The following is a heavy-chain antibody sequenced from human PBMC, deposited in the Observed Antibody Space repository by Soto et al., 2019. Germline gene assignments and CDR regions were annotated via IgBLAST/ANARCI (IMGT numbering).Heavy chain of an antibody. Sequence: EVQLVESGGGLVQPGGSLRLSCAASGFTFSYYWMHWVRQAPGKGLVWVSRINSDGNTISYVDSVKGRFTISRDNAKNTLYLQMNNLSAEDTAVYYCARVGTGSWYFDLWGSGTLVTDSS. J-gene: IGHJ2*01. V-gene: IGHV3-74*01. CDR3: ARVGTGSWYFDL. D-gene: IGHD1-1*01. CDR2: INSDGNTI. CDR1: GFTFSYYW.